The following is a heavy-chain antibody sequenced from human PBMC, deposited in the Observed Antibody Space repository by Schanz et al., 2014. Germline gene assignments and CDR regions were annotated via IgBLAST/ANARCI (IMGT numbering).Heavy chain of an antibody. CDR2: ISSTSTYL. Sequence: VQLVESGGGVVQPGRSLRLSCAASGFTFSSYTMKWVRQAPGKGLEWVSSISSTSTYLYYADSVKGRFTISRDSARNSLYLQMSSLRAEDTAVYYCARDPYSASYFPSPPLYGLDVWGQGTTVTVSS. V-gene: IGHV3-21*04. CDR1: GFTFSSYT. J-gene: IGHJ6*02. CDR3: ARDPYSASYFPSPPLYGLDV. D-gene: IGHD1-26*01.